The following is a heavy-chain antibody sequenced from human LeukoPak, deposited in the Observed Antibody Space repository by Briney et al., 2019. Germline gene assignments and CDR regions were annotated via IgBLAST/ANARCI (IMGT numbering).Heavy chain of an antibody. CDR1: GGTFSSYA. Sequence: SVKVSCKASGGTFSSYAISWVRQAPGQGLEWMGGIIPIFGTASYAQKFQGRVTITADESTSTAYMELSSLRSEDTAVYYCARDGNLAYCGGDCYDYWGQGTLVTVSS. CDR3: ARDGNLAYCGGDCYDY. J-gene: IGHJ4*02. V-gene: IGHV1-69*13. D-gene: IGHD2-21*01. CDR2: IIPIFGTA.